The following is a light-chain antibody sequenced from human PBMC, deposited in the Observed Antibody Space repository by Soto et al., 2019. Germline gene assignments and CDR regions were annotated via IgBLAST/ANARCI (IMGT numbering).Light chain of an antibody. CDR2: GNI. V-gene: IGLV1-40*01. CDR1: RSNIGAGYD. Sequence: QSVLTQPPSVSGAPGQRVAISCTGSRSNIGAGYDVHWYQQLPGTAPKLLIYGNINRPSGVPDRFSGSKPGTSASLAITGLLAEDEGDYYCQSYDNSLSGPYVFGTGTKVTVL. CDR3: QSYDNSLSGPYV. J-gene: IGLJ1*01.